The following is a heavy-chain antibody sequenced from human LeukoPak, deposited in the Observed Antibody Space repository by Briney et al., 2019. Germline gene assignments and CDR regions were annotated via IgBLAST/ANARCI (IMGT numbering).Heavy chain of an antibody. V-gene: IGHV3-48*03. CDR2: ISSTSYSI. CDR3: AASLGPRDY. Sequence: GGALILSCAASGFTFSSHETTWVPQAPGKGQEWISYISSTSYSIYYADSVKGRFTISRDNAKNALYLQMDSLRVEVTALYYCAASLGPRDYWGQGILVTVS. J-gene: IGHJ4*02. CDR1: GFTFSSHE. D-gene: IGHD7-27*01.